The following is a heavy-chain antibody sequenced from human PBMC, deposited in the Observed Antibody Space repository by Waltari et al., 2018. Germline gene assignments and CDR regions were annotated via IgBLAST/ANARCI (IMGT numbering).Heavy chain of an antibody. Sequence: EVQLVESGGGLVQPGGSLRLSCAASGFTLSSYSMTWVRQAPGKGLEWVSYISSSSSTIYYADSVKGRFTISRDNAKNSLYLQMNSLRAEDTAVYYCARDTPAGYSSSWYDYWGQGTLVTVSS. V-gene: IGHV3-48*01. D-gene: IGHD6-13*01. J-gene: IGHJ4*02. CDR3: ARDTPAGYSSSWYDY. CDR2: ISSSSSTI. CDR1: GFTLSSYS.